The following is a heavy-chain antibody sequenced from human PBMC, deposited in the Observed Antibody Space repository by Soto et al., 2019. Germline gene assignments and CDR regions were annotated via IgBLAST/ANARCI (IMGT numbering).Heavy chain of an antibody. Sequence: ASVKVSSKDSGYTFTSNGISWVRQAPRQGLEWMGWISAYNGNTNYAQKLQGRVTMTTDTSTSTAYMELRSLRSDDTAVYYCARCEWELCYFDYWGQGTLGTVSS. CDR1: GYTFTSNG. V-gene: IGHV1-18*01. D-gene: IGHD1-26*01. J-gene: IGHJ4*02. CDR2: ISAYNGNT. CDR3: ARCEWELCYFDY.